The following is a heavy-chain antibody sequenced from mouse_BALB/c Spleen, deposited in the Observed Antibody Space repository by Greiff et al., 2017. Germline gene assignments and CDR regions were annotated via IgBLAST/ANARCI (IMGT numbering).Heavy chain of an antibody. Sequence: DVQLQESGPGLVKPSQSLSLTCSVTGYSITSGYYWNWIRQFPGNKLEWMGYISYDGSNNYNPSLKNRISITRDTSKNQFFLKLNSVTTEDTATYYCARRGYRYDVRGYAMDYWGQGTSVTVSS. V-gene: IGHV3-6*02. CDR1: GYSITSGYY. CDR3: ARRGYRYDVRGYAMDY. J-gene: IGHJ4*01. CDR2: ISYDGSN. D-gene: IGHD2-14*01.